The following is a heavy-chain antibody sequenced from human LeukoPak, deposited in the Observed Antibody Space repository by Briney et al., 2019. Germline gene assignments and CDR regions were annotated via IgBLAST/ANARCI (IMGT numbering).Heavy chain of an antibody. D-gene: IGHD4-4*01. J-gene: IGHJ6*02. CDR3: ARASGYSNGYYYYSMDV. CDR2: INPSGGST. Sequence: ASVKVSCKASGYTFTSHYMNWVRQAPGQGLEWMGIINPSGGSTSYAQKFQGRVTMTRDTSPSTVYMELSSLRSEDTAVYYCARASGYSNGYYYYSMDVWGQGTTVTVSS. V-gene: IGHV1-46*01. CDR1: GYTFTSHY.